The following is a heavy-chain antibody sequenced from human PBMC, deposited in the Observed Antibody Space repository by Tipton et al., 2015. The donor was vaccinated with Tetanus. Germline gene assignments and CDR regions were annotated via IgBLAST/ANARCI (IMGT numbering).Heavy chain of an antibody. CDR1: GYNFSSYD. V-gene: IGHV1-8*01. CDR2: TNPLTGKT. CDR3: ARGRVGAAY. J-gene: IGHJ4*02. Sequence: QSGPEVKKPGASVTVSCKASGYNFSSYDVNWVRRASGQGLEWLGWTNPLTGKTGYAEKFQGRVTMTADASISTAYLKLTSLTSDDTAVYYCARGRVGAAYWGQGSLVTVSS. D-gene: IGHD2-15*01.